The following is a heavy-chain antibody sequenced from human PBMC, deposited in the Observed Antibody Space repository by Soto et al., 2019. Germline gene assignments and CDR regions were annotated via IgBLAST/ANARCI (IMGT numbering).Heavy chain of an antibody. CDR3: ARLSGYDQNGGDFDY. D-gene: IGHD5-12*01. J-gene: IGHJ4*02. Sequence: QVQLQQWGAGLLKPSETLSLTCAVYGGSFSGYYWSWIRQPPGKGLEWIGEINHSGSTNYNPSLKSRVTISVDTSKTQFSLKLSSVTAADTAVYYCARLSGYDQNGGDFDYWGQGTLVTVSS. CDR1: GGSFSGYY. CDR2: INHSGST. V-gene: IGHV4-34*01.